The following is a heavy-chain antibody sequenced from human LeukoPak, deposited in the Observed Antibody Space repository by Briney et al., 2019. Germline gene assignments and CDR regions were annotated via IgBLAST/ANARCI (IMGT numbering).Heavy chain of an antibody. CDR2: IYYSGST. Sequence: PSETLSLTCTVSGGSISSYCWSWIRQPPGKGLEWIGYIYYSGSTNYNPSLKSRVTISVDTSKNQFSLKLSSVTAADTAVYYCARGGDDYVWGSFDYWGQGTLVTVSS. CDR1: GGSISSYC. V-gene: IGHV4-59*01. CDR3: ARGGDDYVWGSFDY. D-gene: IGHD3-16*01. J-gene: IGHJ4*02.